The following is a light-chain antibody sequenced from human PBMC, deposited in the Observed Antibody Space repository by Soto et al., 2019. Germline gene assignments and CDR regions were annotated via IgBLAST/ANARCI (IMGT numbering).Light chain of an antibody. J-gene: IGKJ2*01. CDR1: QSVSSY. V-gene: IGKV3-11*01. CDR3: QQRFNWPRFT. Sequence: EIVLTQSPATLSLSPGERATLSCRASQSVSSYLACYQQKPGQAPRILIYDSSNRTPGIPARFSGGGSGTDFTLTLSSIDPDDFAVYYCQQRFNWPRFTFGQGTKLEI. CDR2: DSS.